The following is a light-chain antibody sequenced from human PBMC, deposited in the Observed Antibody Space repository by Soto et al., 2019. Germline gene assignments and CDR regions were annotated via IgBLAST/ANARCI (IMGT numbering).Light chain of an antibody. J-gene: IGLJ1*01. CDR2: EGS. CDR1: SSDVGSYNL. V-gene: IGLV2-23*01. CDR3: CSYAGSRVV. Sequence: QSVLTQPASVSGSPGQSITISCTGTSSDVGSYNLVSWYQQHPGKAPKLMIYEGSKRPSGVSNRFSGSKSGNTASLTISGLQAEDEADYYCCSYAGSRVVFGTGTKLPVL.